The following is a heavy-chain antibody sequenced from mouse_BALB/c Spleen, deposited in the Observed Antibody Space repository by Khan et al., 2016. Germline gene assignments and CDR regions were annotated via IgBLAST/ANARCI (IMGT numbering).Heavy chain of an antibody. D-gene: IGHD1-2*01. J-gene: IGHJ1*01. CDR3: AKLRLRYFDV. CDR1: GYSITSDYA. V-gene: IGHV3-2*02. Sequence: EVQLQESGPGLVKPSQSLSLTCTVPGYSITSDYAWNWIRQFPGNKLEWMGYISYSGSTSYNPSLKSRISITRDTSKNQFFLQLNSVTTEDTATSYCAKLRLRYFDVWGAGTTVTVSS. CDR2: ISYSGST.